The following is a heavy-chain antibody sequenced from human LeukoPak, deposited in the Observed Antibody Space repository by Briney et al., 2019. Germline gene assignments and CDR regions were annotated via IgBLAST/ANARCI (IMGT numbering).Heavy chain of an antibody. V-gene: IGHV4-61*05. Sequence: SSETLSPTCTVSGVSISSTSYCWGWIRQPPGKGLEWIGYIYYSGSTNYNPSLKSRVTISVDTSKNQFSLKLSSVTAADTAVYCCARVPAQYVEQYFDYWGQGTLVTVSS. CDR3: ARVPAQYVEQYFDY. CDR1: GVSISSTSYC. D-gene: IGHD3-16*01. J-gene: IGHJ4*02. CDR2: IYYSGST.